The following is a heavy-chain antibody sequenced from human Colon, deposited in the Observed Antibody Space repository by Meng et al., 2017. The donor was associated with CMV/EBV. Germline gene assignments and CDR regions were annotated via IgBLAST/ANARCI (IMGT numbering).Heavy chain of an antibody. V-gene: IGHV1-2*02. D-gene: IGHD5-24*01. J-gene: IGHJ4*02. CDR1: GGTFSSYA. CDR2: INPNMGGP. CDR3: ARAGDDYFDL. Sequence: ASVKVSCKASGGTFSSYAISWVRQAPGQGLEWMGWINPNMGGPTYAQKFKGRVTVTRDTSISTVYMEVNSLTSDDTAVYYCARAGDDYFDLWGQGTLVTVSS.